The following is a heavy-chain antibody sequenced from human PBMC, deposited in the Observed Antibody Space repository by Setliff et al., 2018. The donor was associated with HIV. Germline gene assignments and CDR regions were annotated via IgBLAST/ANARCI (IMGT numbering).Heavy chain of an antibody. CDR2: IRYDDTYK. Sequence: GGSLRLSCATSGFTFSYYGMHWVRQAPGKGLEWVAFIRYDDTYKYYADSVKGRFTISRDNSKNTLYLQMKSLRAEDTAVYYCTKNLYRSPWSPLDYWGQGTQVTVSS. V-gene: IGHV3-30*02. D-gene: IGHD6-19*01. CDR3: TKNLYRSPWSPLDY. J-gene: IGHJ4*02. CDR1: GFTFSYYG.